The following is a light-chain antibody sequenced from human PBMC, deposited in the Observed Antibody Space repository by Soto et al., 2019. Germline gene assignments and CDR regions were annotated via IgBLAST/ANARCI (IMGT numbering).Light chain of an antibody. V-gene: IGLV1-40*01. CDR1: SSNIGARFD. Sequence: QSVLTQPPSVSGAPGQRVTISCTGSSSNIGARFDVHWYRHLPGTAPKLLISVNTNGPSGVADRFSGSKSGTSASLAIAGLRAEDEADYSCQSYDSSLAGLVFGTGTKVTVL. CDR2: VNT. CDR3: QSYDSSLAGLV. J-gene: IGLJ1*01.